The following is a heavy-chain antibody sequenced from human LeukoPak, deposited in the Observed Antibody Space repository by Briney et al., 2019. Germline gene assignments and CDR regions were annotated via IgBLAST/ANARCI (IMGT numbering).Heavy chain of an antibody. CDR3: ARELGARRSY. J-gene: IGHJ4*02. CDR1: GFTFTNYW. CDR2: VSPDGSRT. Sequence: GGSLRLSCAASGFTFTNYWMHWVRQAPGKGLVWVSHVSPDGSRTDYADSVKGRFTISRDNVKNMVYLQMSSLGVEDTAVYYCARELGARRSYWGQGTLVTVSS. D-gene: IGHD1-26*01. V-gene: IGHV3-74*01.